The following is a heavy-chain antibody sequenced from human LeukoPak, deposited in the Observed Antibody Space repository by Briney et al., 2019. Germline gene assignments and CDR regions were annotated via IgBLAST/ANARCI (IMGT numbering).Heavy chain of an antibody. CDR1: GFTFSSYA. J-gene: IGHJ4*02. CDR2: ISYDGSNK. CDR3: ARALYSSSPPEFDY. V-gene: IGHV3-30*04. Sequence: PGRSLRLSWAASGFTFSSYAMHWVRQAPGKGLEWVAVISYDGSNKYYADSVKGRFTISRDNSKNTLYLQMNSLRAEDTAVYYCARALYSSSPPEFDYWGQGTLVTVSS. D-gene: IGHD6-13*01.